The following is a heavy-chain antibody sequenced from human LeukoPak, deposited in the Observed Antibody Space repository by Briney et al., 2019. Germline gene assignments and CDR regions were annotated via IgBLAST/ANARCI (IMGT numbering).Heavy chain of an antibody. CDR3: ARRRSGSYYRDFFDY. V-gene: IGHV5-51*01. Sequence: GESLKISCKGSGYNFTSYWIGWVRQMPGKGLEWMGIIYPGDSDTRYSPSFQGQVTMSADKSISTAYLQWSSLKASDTAMYYCARRRSGSYYRDFFDYWGQGTLATVSS. J-gene: IGHJ4*02. CDR2: IYPGDSDT. CDR1: GYNFTSYW. D-gene: IGHD3-10*01.